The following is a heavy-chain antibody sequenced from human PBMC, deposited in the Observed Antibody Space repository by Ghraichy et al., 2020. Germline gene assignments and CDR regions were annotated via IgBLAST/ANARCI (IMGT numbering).Heavy chain of an antibody. CDR3: AGECPGSGWYQSTDAFDI. V-gene: IGHV4-61*02. J-gene: IGHJ3*02. Sequence: SETLSLTCTVSGGSISSGSYYWSWIRQPAGKGLEWIGRIYTSGSTNYNPSLKSRVTISVDTSKNQFSLKLSSVTAADRVVYYGAGECPGSGWYQSTDAFDIWGEGTMVTVSS. CDR1: GGSISSGSYY. D-gene: IGHD6-19*01. CDR2: IYTSGST.